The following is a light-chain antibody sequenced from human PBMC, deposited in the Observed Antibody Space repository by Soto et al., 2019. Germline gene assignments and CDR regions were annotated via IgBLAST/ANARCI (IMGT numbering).Light chain of an antibody. CDR2: GAS. CDR1: QSVSDY. CDR3: QHYDSLPIT. V-gene: IGKV3-20*01. Sequence: EIEMSQSPSTLSLSPGERATLICRASQSVSDYLAWYQQKPGQPPRLLIYGASSRATGIPDRFSGSGSGRDFTLTMSILEPEDFAVFYCQHYDSLPITFGQGTRLEIK. J-gene: IGKJ5*01.